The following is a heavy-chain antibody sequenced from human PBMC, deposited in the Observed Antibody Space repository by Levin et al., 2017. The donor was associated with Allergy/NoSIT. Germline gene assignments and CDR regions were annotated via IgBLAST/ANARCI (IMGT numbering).Heavy chain of an antibody. Sequence: GESLKISCAASGFTFSSYAMSWVRQAPGKGLGWVSTISGSGGSTYYADSVKGRFTISRDNSKNTLYLQMNSLRAEDTAVYYCAKGSLPHAIGNWFDPWGQGTLVTVSS. V-gene: IGHV3-23*01. D-gene: IGHD3-10*01. CDR1: GFTFSSYA. J-gene: IGHJ5*02. CDR2: ISGSGGST. CDR3: AKGSLPHAIGNWFDP.